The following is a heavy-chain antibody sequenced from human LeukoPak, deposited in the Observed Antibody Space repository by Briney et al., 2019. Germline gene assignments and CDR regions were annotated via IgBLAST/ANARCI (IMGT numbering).Heavy chain of an antibody. D-gene: IGHD2-2*01. V-gene: IGHV3-30*18. Sequence: PGRSLRLSCAASGFTFSSYGMHWVRQAPGKGLEWVAVISYDGSNKYYADSVKGRFTISRDNSKNTLYLQMNSLRAEDTVVYYCAKGRAPANYFDYWGQGTLVTVSS. CDR3: AKGRAPANYFDY. J-gene: IGHJ4*02. CDR1: GFTFSSYG. CDR2: ISYDGSNK.